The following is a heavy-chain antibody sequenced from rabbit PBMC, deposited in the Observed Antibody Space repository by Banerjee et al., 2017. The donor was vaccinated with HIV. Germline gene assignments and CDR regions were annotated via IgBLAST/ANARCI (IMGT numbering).Heavy chain of an antibody. CDR3: ARGGTIYTGWDL. CDR2: IDPVFGST. V-gene: IGHV1S39*01. CDR1: GFDFSSYG. D-gene: IGHD3-1*01. J-gene: IGHJ4*01. Sequence: QEQLVESGGGLVQPGGSLKLSCKASGFDFSSYGVSWVRQAPGKGLEWIGYIDPVFGSTYYASWVNGRFTISTTSSTTVTLQMTSLTAADTATYFCARGGTIYTGWDLWGPGTLVTVS.